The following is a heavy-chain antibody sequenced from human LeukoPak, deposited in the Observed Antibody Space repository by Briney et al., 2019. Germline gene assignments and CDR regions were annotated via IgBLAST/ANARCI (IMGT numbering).Heavy chain of an antibody. Sequence: GGSLRLSCAASGFTFSNYAMSWVRQAPGKGQEWVSAFLAAGGGTFYADSVKGRFTISRDNSKNTLYLQMNNLRDDDTAVYYCVKEPKLSDWFFDLWGRGTLVTVSS. CDR3: VKEPKLSDWFFDL. J-gene: IGHJ2*01. D-gene: IGHD1-1*01. V-gene: IGHV3-23*01. CDR1: GFTFSNYA. CDR2: FLAAGGGT.